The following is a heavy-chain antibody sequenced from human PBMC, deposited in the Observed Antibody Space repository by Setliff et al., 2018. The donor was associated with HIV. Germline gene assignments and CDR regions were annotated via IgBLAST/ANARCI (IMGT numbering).Heavy chain of an antibody. J-gene: IGHJ4*02. V-gene: IGHV3-74*01. D-gene: IGHD5-18*01. CDR1: GFSFNNYW. CDR2: INIDGSNT. CDR3: ARDPDTSNKIDY. Sequence: GGSLRLSCVASGFSFNNYWMHWVRQAPGKGLVWVSRINIDGSNTYYADSVKGRFTISRDNAKDTLYLQMNSLRAEDTAVYYCARDPDTSNKIDYWGQGTLVTVSS.